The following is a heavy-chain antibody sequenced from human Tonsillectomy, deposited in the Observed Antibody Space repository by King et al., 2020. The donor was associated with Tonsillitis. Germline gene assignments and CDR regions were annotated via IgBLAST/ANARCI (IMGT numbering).Heavy chain of an antibody. Sequence: VQLQESGPGLVKPSETLSLTCTVSDGSISSYYWSWLRPPPGKGLEWIGSIYYSGFTNYNPSLKSRVTISVNTSKNQLSLRLSSVTAADTAVYYCAREVKTGEADYFDYWGQGTLVTVSS. CDR2: IYYSGFT. V-gene: IGHV4-59*01. CDR1: DGSISSYY. CDR3: AREVKTGEADYFDY. D-gene: IGHD1-1*01. J-gene: IGHJ4*02.